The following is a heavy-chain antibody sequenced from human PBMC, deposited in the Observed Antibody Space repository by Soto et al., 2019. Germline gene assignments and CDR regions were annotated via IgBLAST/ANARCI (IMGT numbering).Heavy chain of an antibody. J-gene: IGHJ6*03. CDR2: IYYSGST. V-gene: IGHV4-59*01. CDR3: ARGRGLHLGELPPDYYYYYMDV. Sequence: TSETLSLTCTVSGGSISSYYWSWIRQPPGKGLGWIGYIYYSGSTNYNPSLKSRVTISVDTSKNQFSLKLSSVTAADTAVYYCARGRGLHLGELPPDYYYYYMDVWGKGTTVTVSS. CDR1: GGSISSYY. D-gene: IGHD3-16*01.